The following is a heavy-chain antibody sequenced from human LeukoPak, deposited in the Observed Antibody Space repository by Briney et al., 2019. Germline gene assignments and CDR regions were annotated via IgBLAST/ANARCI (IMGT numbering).Heavy chain of an antibody. J-gene: IGHJ5*02. CDR2: INHSGST. Sequence: PSETLSLTCTVSGGSISSSSYYWSWIRQPPGKGLEWIGEINHSGSTNYNPSLKSRVTISVDTSKNQFSLKLSSVTAADTAVYYCARHRCSGGSCYPMNWFDPWGQGTLVTVSS. D-gene: IGHD2-15*01. V-gene: IGHV4-39*01. CDR3: ARHRCSGGSCYPMNWFDP. CDR1: GGSISSSSYY.